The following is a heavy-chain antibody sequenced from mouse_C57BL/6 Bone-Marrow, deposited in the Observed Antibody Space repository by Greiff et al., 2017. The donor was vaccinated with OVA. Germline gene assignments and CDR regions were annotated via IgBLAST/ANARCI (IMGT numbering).Heavy chain of an antibody. CDR2: IDPSDSET. CDR1: GYTFTSYW. CDR3: ARESNPYDY. V-gene: IGHV1-52*01. Sequence: QVQLQQPGAELVRPGSSVKLSCKASGYTFTSYWMHWVKQRPIQGLEWIGNIDPSDSETHYNQKFKDKATLTVDKSSSTAYMQLSSLTSEGSAVYYCARESNPYDYWGQGTTLTVSS. J-gene: IGHJ2*01. D-gene: IGHD2-5*01.